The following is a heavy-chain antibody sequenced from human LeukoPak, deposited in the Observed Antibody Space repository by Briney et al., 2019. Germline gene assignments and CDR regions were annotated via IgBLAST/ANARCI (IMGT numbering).Heavy chain of an antibody. CDR3: ATLGYCSSTSCRAFDI. CDR1: GYTFTDYY. CDR2: VDPEDGET. J-gene: IGHJ3*02. D-gene: IGHD2-2*01. Sequence: GASVKVSCKASGYTFTDYYMHWVQQAPGKGLEWMGRVDPEDGETIYAEKFQGRVTITADTSTDTAYMELSSLRSEDTAVYYCATLGYCSSTSCRAFDIWGQGTMVTVSS. V-gene: IGHV1-69-2*01.